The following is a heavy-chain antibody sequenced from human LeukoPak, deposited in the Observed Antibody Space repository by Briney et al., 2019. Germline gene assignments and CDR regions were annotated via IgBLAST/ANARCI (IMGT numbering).Heavy chain of an antibody. CDR1: GYTFTGYY. CDR3: ARDNYENDCSGGSCYSVYYYGMDV. CDR2: INPNSGGT. Sequence: GASVKVSCKASGYTFTGYYMHWVRQAPGQGLEWMGWINPNSGGTNYAQKFQGRVTMTRDTSISTAYMELSRLRSDDTAVYYCARDNYENDCSGGSCYSVYYYGMDVWGQGTTVTVSS. J-gene: IGHJ6*02. V-gene: IGHV1-2*02. D-gene: IGHD2-15*01.